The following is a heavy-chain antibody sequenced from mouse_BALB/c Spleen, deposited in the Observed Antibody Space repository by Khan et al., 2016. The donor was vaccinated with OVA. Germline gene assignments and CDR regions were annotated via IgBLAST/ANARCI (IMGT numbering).Heavy chain of an antibody. CDR2: IDPFNGGS. CDR3: ARHGSTSWFAY. Sequence: VQLKQSGPELMKPGASVKISCKASGYSFTSYYIHWVKQSHGKTLEWIGYIDPFNGGSTYNQKFNVKATLTVDKSSNTAYMHLSSLTSEDSAVYYCARHGSTSWFAYWGQGTLVTGSA. CDR1: GYSFTSYY. D-gene: IGHD1-1*01. V-gene: IGHV1-31*01. J-gene: IGHJ3*01.